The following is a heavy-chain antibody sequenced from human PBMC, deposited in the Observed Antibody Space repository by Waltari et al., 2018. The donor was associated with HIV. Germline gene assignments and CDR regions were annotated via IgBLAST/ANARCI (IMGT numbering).Heavy chain of an antibody. D-gene: IGHD3-16*01. Sequence: QVQLVESGGGVVQPGRSLRLSCAASGFTFSSYAMHWVRQAPGQGLEWVAVISYDGSNKYYADSVKGRFTISRDNSKNTLYLQMNSLRAEDTAVYYCARDQTTFGGVMYYYYYMDVWGKGTTVTVSS. CDR2: ISYDGSNK. CDR3: ARDQTTFGGVMYYYYYMDV. CDR1: GFTFSSYA. V-gene: IGHV3-30*01. J-gene: IGHJ6*03.